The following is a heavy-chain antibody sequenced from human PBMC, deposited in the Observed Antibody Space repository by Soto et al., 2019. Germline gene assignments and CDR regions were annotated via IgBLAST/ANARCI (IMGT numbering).Heavy chain of an antibody. V-gene: IGHV4-31*03. D-gene: IGHD1-26*01. Sequence: QVQLQESGPGLVKPSQTLSLTCTVSGGSISSGGYYWSWIRQHPGKGLEWIGYIYYSGSTYYNPSLKSRVTISVDTSKNQCSLKLSSVTAADTAVYYCARDIGDMDSGYNYGMDVWGQGTTVTVSS. CDR3: ARDIGDMDSGYNYGMDV. J-gene: IGHJ6*02. CDR2: IYYSGST. CDR1: GGSISSGGYY.